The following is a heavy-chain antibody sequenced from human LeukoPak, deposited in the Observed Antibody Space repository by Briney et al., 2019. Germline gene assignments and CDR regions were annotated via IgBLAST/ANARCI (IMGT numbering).Heavy chain of an antibody. CDR1: GYIFTGYG. CDR2: ISAYSDNA. J-gene: IGHJ4*02. D-gene: IGHD1-14*01. Sequence: ASVEVSCKASGYIFTGYGFTWVRQAPGQGLEWMGWISAYSDNANYAQNLQGRVTMTTDTSTSTAYMELRSLRSDDTAVYYCARTTAWARTKFDYWGQGTLVTVSS. V-gene: IGHV1-18*01. CDR3: ARTTAWARTKFDY.